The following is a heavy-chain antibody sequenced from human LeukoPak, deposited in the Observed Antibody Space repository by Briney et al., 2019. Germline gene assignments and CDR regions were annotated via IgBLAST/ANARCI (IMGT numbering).Heavy chain of an antibody. Sequence: QPGGSLRLSCAASGFTFSSYWMSWVRRAPGKGLEWVAKIKEDGSEKYYVDSVKGRFTISRDNAKKSLYLQMNSLRAEDTAVYYCVREYSGYAFDYWGQGTLVTVSS. CDR1: GFTFSSYW. V-gene: IGHV3-7*04. CDR3: VREYSGYAFDY. J-gene: IGHJ4*02. CDR2: IKEDGSEK. D-gene: IGHD5-12*01.